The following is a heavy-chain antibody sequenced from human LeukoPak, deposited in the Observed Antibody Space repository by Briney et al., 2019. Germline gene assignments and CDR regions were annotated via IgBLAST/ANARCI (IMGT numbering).Heavy chain of an antibody. D-gene: IGHD2-2*03. J-gene: IGHJ3*02. CDR3: ARDHPHGYCSSTSCPLDAFDI. CDR1: GGSISSGDYY. CDR2: IYYSGST. V-gene: IGHV4-30-4*08. Sequence: SETLSLTCTVSGGSISSGDYYWSWIRQPPGKGLEWIGYIYYSGSTYYNPSLKSRVTISVDTSKNQFSLKLSSVTAADTAVYYCARDHPHGYCSSTSCPLDAFDIWGQGTMVTVSS.